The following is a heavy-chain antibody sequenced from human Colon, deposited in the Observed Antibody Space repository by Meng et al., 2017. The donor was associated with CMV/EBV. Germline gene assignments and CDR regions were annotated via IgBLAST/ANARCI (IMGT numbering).Heavy chain of an antibody. CDR1: GGSISSSSYY. CDR3: ARDNPILAPG. CDR2: FYYSGNT. Sequence: SETPSLPCTVSGGSISSSSYYWGWIRQPPGKGLEWIGSFYYSGNTYYNPSLESRVTISIDLSKNQFSLKLKNLTAADTAVYYCARDNPILAPGWGQGTLVTVSS. J-gene: IGHJ4*02. V-gene: IGHV4-39*07. D-gene: IGHD2-15*01.